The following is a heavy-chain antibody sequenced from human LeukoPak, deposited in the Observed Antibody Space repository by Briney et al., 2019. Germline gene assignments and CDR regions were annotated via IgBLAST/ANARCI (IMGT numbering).Heavy chain of an antibody. D-gene: IGHD1-1*01. CDR2: HYHTGRI. CDR3: ARDGSDNWGLFDN. CDR1: GGSISGTSYC. Sequence: SETLSLTCSVSGGSISGTSYCWGWIRQPPGKGPEWIGSHYHTGRIYHNPSLNSRVTISVDTSKNQFSLKLSSVTDADTAVYYCARDGSDNWGLFDNWGRGTLVTVSS. V-gene: IGHV4-39*07. J-gene: IGHJ4*02.